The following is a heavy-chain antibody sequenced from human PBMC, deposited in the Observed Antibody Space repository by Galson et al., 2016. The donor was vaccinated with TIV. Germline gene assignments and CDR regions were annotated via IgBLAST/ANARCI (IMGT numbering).Heavy chain of an antibody. Sequence: SVKVSCKASGGTLSNYAISWVRQAPRQGLEWMGGTIPMFGTANYAQKFQGRVTITTDESTSTAYMELSSLKSEDTAVYHCARGVGTVMGQYYMDVWGKGTTVTVSS. J-gene: IGHJ6*03. CDR3: ARGVGTVMGQYYMDV. V-gene: IGHV1-69*05. CDR1: GGTLSNYA. CDR2: TIPMFGTA. D-gene: IGHD5-18*01.